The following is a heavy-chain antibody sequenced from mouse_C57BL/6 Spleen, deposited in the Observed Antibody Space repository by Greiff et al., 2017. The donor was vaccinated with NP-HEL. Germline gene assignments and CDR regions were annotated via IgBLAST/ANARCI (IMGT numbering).Heavy chain of an antibody. J-gene: IGHJ2*01. Sequence: EVMLVESGGGLVKPGGSLKLSCAASGFTFSSYAMSWVRQTPEKRLEWVATISDGGSYTYYPDNVQGRFTISRDNAKNNLYLQMGPLMSDDTAMYYCARDPLRWAYFDYWGHGTTLTVSS. CDR3: ARDPLRWAYFDY. V-gene: IGHV5-4*01. CDR1: GFTFSSYA. D-gene: IGHD1-1*01. CDR2: ISDGGSYT.